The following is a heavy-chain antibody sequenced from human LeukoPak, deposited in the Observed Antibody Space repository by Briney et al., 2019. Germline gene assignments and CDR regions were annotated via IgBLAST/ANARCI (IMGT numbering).Heavy chain of an antibody. CDR2: IYSGGST. J-gene: IGHJ4*02. Sequence: PGGSLRLACAASGFTVSSNYMSWVRQAPGKGLEWVSVIYSGGSTYYADSVKGRFTISRDNAKNSLYLQMNSLRAEDTAVYYCARDPLRRFDYWGQGTLVTVSS. CDR3: ARDPLRRFDY. V-gene: IGHV3-66*01. CDR1: GFTVSSNY.